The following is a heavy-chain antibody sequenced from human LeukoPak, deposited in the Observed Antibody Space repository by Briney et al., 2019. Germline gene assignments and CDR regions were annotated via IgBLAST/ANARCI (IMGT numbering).Heavy chain of an antibody. CDR2: INHSGST. V-gene: IGHV4-34*01. CDR3: ARSPAATRFDY. CDR1: GGSFSGYY. Sequence: SETLSLTCAVYGGSFSGYYWSWIRQPPGKGLEWIGEINHSGSTNYNPSLKSRATISVDTSKNQFSLKLSSVTAADTAVYYCARSPAATRFDYWGQGTLVTVSS. J-gene: IGHJ4*02. D-gene: IGHD6-13*01.